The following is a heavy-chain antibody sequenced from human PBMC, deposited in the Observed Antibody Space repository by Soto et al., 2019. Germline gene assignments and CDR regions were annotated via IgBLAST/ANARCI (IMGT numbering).Heavy chain of an antibody. CDR2: ISPESDVT. CDR3: ARAAFHQYFDF. J-gene: IGHJ4*02. Sequence: ASVKVSCKASGFTFSNYYMHWVRQAPEQGLQWMGIISPESDVTTYAQRFQGRVTMTRDTSTSTVYMELSRLTCGNTAFYYCARAAFHQYFDFWGQGTQVTVSS. D-gene: IGHD2-2*01. V-gene: IGHV1-46*01. CDR1: GFTFSNYY.